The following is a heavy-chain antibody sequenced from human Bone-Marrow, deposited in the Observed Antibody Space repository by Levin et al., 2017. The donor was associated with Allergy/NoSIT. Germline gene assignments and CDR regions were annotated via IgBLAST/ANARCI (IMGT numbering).Heavy chain of an antibody. CDR2: TYYRSKWYY. CDR1: GDSVSSNSAG. CDR3: TGGGLVRGSIHWFDP. D-gene: IGHD3-10*01. Sequence: SSQTLSLTCAISGDSVSSNSAGWNWIRQSPSRGLEWLGRTYYRSKWYYDYAVSVKSRITINPDTSKNQFSLQLNSVTPEDTAVYYCTGGGLVRGSIHWFDPWGQGTLVTVSS. V-gene: IGHV6-1*01. J-gene: IGHJ5*02.